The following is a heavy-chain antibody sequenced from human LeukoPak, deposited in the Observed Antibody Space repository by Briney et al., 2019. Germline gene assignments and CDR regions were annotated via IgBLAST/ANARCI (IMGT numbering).Heavy chain of an antibody. Sequence: GESLKISCQVSGYIFTHYWIGWVRQMPGKGLESMGNIYPADSDTTYSPSFQGQVTISADKSIDTVYLQWSSLKASDTAMYYCARQSRDGSKTRGYFFDHWGQGTLVTVSS. J-gene: IGHJ5*02. CDR3: ARQSRDGSKTRGYFFDH. D-gene: IGHD3-10*01. V-gene: IGHV5-51*01. CDR2: IYPADSDT. CDR1: GYIFTHYW.